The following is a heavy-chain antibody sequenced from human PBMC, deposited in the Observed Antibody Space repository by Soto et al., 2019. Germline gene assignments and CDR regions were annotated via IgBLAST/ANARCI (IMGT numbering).Heavy chain of an antibody. V-gene: IGHV4-61*01. D-gene: IGHD1-7*01. Sequence: QVQLQDSGPGLVKPSETLSLTCSVSAGSVSGSSHYWNWIRQTPGKGLEWIGYIDYSGSTNSNPSLKSRVTISVDTSKTQFSLKLSSVTAADTAVYYCARGGTSSRRAVAGYFHYWGQGTQVTVSS. CDR2: IDYSGST. CDR1: AGSVSGSSHY. J-gene: IGHJ1*01. CDR3: ARGGTSSRRAVAGYFHY.